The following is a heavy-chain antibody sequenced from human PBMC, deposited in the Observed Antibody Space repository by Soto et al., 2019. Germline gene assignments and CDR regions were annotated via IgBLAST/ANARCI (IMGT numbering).Heavy chain of an antibody. CDR2: IYRTGST. CDR1: GGSFTSNSW. D-gene: IGHD1-7*01. V-gene: IGHV4-4*02. Sequence: SATLSLTDDGSGGSFTSNSWWTWVRQPPGQGLEWIGEIYRTGSTNYNPSLKSRVTISLDKSENQFSLKVTSLTAADTAVYYCASRDPGTSVDYWGQGTLVTVSS. CDR3: ASRDPGTSVDY. J-gene: IGHJ4*02.